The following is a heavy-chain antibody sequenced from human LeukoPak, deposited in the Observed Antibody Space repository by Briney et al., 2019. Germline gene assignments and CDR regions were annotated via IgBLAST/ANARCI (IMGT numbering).Heavy chain of an antibody. V-gene: IGHV3-30*18. D-gene: IGHD3-22*01. CDR3: AKSSYYYDSSGYYS. Sequence: GGSLRLSCAASGFTFSSYGMHWVRQAPGKGLEWVAVISYDGSNKYYADSVKGRFAISRDNSKNTLYLQMNSLRAEDTAVYYCAKSSYYYDSSGYYSWGQGTLVTVSS. CDR1: GFTFSSYG. CDR2: ISYDGSNK. J-gene: IGHJ4*02.